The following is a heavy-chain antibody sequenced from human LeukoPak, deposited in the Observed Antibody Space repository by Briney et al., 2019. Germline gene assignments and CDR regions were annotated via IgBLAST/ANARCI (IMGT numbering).Heavy chain of an antibody. V-gene: IGHV4-59*08. CDR3: ARMGGYSGYATH. D-gene: IGHD5-12*01. CDR1: GGSISTYY. Sequence: SETLSLTCTVSGGSISTYYWSWIRQPPGKGLEWIGYIHYSGTTNYNPSLKNRVTISLDTSKNQFSLNLSSVTAADTAVYYWARMGGYSGYATHWGQGTLVTVFS. CDR2: IHYSGTT. J-gene: IGHJ4*02.